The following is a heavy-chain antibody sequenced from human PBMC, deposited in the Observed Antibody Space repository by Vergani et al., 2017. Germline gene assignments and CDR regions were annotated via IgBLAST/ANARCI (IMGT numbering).Heavy chain of an antibody. CDR1: GFTFSSYS. CDR2: ISSSSSYI. Sequence: EVQLVESGGGLVKPGGSLRPSCAASGFTFSSYSMNWVRQAPGKGLEWVSSISSSSSYIYYADSVKGRFTISRDNAKNSLYLQMNSLRAEDTAVYYCARKVVSLDYWGQGTLVTVSS. J-gene: IGHJ4*02. D-gene: IGHD2-15*01. V-gene: IGHV3-21*01. CDR3: ARKVVSLDY.